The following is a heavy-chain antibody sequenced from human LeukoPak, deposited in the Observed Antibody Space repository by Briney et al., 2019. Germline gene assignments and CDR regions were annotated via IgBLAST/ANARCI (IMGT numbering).Heavy chain of an antibody. D-gene: IGHD6-13*01. V-gene: IGHV4-34*01. CDR1: GGSFSGYY. CDR3: ARHGSSWYGGYYYYYMDV. Sequence: PSETLSLTCAVYGGSFSGYYWSWIRQPPGKGLEWIGEINHSGSTNYNPSLKSRVTISVDTSKSQFSLKLSSVTAADTAVYYCARHGSSWYGGYYYYYMDVWGKGTTVTVSS. J-gene: IGHJ6*03. CDR2: INHSGST.